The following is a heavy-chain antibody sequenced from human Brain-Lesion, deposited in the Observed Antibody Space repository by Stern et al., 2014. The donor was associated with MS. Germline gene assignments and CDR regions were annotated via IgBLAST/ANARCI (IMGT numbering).Heavy chain of an antibody. CDR1: GFTFSYHA. D-gene: IGHD4-17*01. J-gene: IGHJ4*02. CDR3: ARGGAVTTSDYSLDY. V-gene: IGHV3-30*01. CDR2: ISYDGSDK. Sequence: VQLVESGGGVVQPGRSLRLSCAASGFTFSYHAMHWVRQAPGKGLEWVALISYDGSDKNDADSVKGRFTISRDNSRNTLYLQRNSLRVDDTAVYYCARGGAVTTSDYSLDYWGQGIRVPVSS.